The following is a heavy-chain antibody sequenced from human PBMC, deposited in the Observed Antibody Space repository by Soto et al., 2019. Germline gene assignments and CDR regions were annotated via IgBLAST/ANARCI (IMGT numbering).Heavy chain of an antibody. V-gene: IGHV3-23*01. CDR2: ISGSGGST. D-gene: IGHD3-10*01. CDR3: AKDLSYYGSGSYYIHTRFDP. J-gene: IGHJ5*02. Sequence: PGGSLRLSCAASGFTFSSYAMSWVRQAPGKGLEWVSAISGSGGSTYYADSVKGRFTISRDNSKNTLYLQMNSLRAEDTAVYYCAKDLSYYGSGSYYIHTRFDPWGQGTLVTVSS. CDR1: GFTFSSYA.